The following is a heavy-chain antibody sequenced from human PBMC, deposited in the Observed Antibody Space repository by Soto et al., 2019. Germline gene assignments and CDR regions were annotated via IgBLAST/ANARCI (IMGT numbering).Heavy chain of an antibody. J-gene: IGHJ6*02. Sequence: QVHLLLQSGAEVKKPGASVKVSCKASGGTPSNSAISWVRQAPGQGLEWMGGIIPVFGLVKYAQNFQGRVTVTADESTNTAYMELSSLRPEDTAVYYCAGGRIVVVGNRAYNGMDVWGQGTTVTVSS. CDR3: AGGRIVVVGNRAYNGMDV. CDR2: IIPVFGLV. CDR1: GGTPSNSA. D-gene: IGHD3-22*01. V-gene: IGHV1-69*01.